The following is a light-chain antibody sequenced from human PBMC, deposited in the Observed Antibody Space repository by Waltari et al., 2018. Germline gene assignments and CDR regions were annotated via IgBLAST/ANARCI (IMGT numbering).Light chain of an antibody. CDR3: SSYAGSNNLV. Sequence: QSALTQPPSASGSPGQSVTISCTGTSSDVGAYDYVSWYQHHPGKAPKLLISEVSKRTSGVPDRFSGSRSGNTASLTVSGLQAEDEAYYDCSSYAGSNNLVFGGGTKLTVL. CDR2: EVS. J-gene: IGLJ2*01. V-gene: IGLV2-8*01. CDR1: SSDVGAYDY.